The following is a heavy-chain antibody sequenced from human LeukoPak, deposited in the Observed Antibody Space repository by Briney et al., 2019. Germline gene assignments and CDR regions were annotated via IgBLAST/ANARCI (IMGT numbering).Heavy chain of an antibody. CDR3: AKTDGDYYLVDNNSGMHD. Sequence: GSLSPSLAASGFTLSSVGMSCVRQAPGKGLEWVSAISGSGGSTYYADSVKGRFTISRDNSKNTLYLQMNSLRAEDTAVYYCAKTDGDYYLVDNNSGMHDWGQGTTVTVSS. V-gene: IGHV3-23*01. J-gene: IGHJ6*02. D-gene: IGHD4-17*01. CDR1: GFTLSSVG. CDR2: ISGSGGST.